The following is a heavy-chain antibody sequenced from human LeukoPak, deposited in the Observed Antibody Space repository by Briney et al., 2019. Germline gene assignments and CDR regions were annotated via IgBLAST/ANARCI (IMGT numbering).Heavy chain of an antibody. CDR2: INHSGST. CDR3: ARVRVYYYDSSGYYSTYYFDY. Sequence: PSETLSLTCAVYGGSFSGYYWSWIRQPPGKGLEWIGEINHSGSTNYNPSLKSRVTISVDTSKNQFSLKLSSVTAADTAGYYCARVRVYYYDSSGYYSTYYFDYWGQGTLVTVSS. J-gene: IGHJ4*02. D-gene: IGHD3-22*01. V-gene: IGHV4-34*01. CDR1: GGSFSGYY.